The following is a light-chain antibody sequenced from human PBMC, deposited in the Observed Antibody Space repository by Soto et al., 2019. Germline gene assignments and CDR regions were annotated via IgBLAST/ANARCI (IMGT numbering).Light chain of an antibody. Sequence: DIQLTQSPSPLSASVGDRVTITCRASQSISYWLAWYQQKPGRAPKLLIYKASTLETGVPARFSGSGSGTEFTLTISGLQPDDFATYYCQHYISYSSFTFGPGTKVDIK. CDR1: QSISYW. V-gene: IGKV1-5*03. CDR2: KAS. J-gene: IGKJ3*01. CDR3: QHYISYSSFT.